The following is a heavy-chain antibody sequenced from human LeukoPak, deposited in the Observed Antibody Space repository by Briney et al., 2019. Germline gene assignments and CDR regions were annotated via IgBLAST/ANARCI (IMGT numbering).Heavy chain of an antibody. CDR1: GGSVSSGGYY. Sequence: PSETLSLTCNVSGGSVSSGGYYWNWIRQPPGKGLEWIGHVSYSGSTNYNPSLKSRVTISLDMSKNQFSLKLSSVTAADTAVYFCARDPKSAVGYYYYGMEVWGQGTTVTVSS. CDR2: VSYSGST. V-gene: IGHV4-61*08. CDR3: ARDPKSAVGYYYYGMEV. J-gene: IGHJ6*02. D-gene: IGHD6-19*01.